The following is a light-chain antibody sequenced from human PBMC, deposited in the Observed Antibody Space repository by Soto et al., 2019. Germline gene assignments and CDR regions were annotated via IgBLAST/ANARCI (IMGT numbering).Light chain of an antibody. CDR2: GSY. J-gene: IGKJ2*01. CDR1: QSVSNNY. CDR3: QQYGSSPPYT. Sequence: EVVLTQSPGTLSLSPGERATLSCRASQSVSNNYLAWYQHKPGQSPKLLIFGSYDRSTGIPDRFSGSGSGTDFTLTISSLEPEDFAVYYCQQYGSSPPYTFGQGTKLEIK. V-gene: IGKV3-20*01.